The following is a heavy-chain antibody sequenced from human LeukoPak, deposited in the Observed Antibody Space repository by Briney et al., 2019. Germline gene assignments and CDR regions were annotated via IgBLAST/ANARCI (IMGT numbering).Heavy chain of an antibody. D-gene: IGHD3-22*01. J-gene: IGHJ3*01. Sequence: PGGSLRLSCAASGFTFNIYSMNWVRQAPGKGLEWVSSISSSTLYIYYAESVKGRFTISRDNAKNSLYLQMNSLRAEDTAVYYCARDREVGFYDSSGYRDAFDVWGQGTVVTVSS. CDR3: ARDREVGFYDSSGYRDAFDV. CDR1: GFTFNIYS. V-gene: IGHV3-21*01. CDR2: ISSSTLYI.